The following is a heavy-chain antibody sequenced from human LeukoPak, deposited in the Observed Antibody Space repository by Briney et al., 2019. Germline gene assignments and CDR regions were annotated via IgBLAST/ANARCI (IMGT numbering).Heavy chain of an antibody. J-gene: IGHJ5*02. V-gene: IGHV3-23*01. CDR2: ICCSGRST. D-gene: IGHD6-13*01. Sequence: ICCSGRSTYYPDSVKGRFNIARENEKNKVYLQMNSLRAEDTAVYYCAKEQQLVFHNWFDPWGQGTLVTVSS. CDR3: AKEQQLVFHNWFDP.